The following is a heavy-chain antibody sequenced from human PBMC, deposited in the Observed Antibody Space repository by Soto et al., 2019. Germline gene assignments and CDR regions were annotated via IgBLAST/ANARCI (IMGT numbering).Heavy chain of an antibody. CDR2: INHRGSA. V-gene: IGHV4-4*02. Sequence: SETLSLTCAVSGASVSSTYWWSWVRQPPGKGPEWIGEINHRGSANYNPSLKSRVTISVDISKSQFSLRLSSVTAADTAVYYCARFYSSPWFDPWGQGTLVTVSS. CDR1: GASVSSTYW. CDR3: ARFYSSPWFDP. J-gene: IGHJ5*02. D-gene: IGHD6-13*01.